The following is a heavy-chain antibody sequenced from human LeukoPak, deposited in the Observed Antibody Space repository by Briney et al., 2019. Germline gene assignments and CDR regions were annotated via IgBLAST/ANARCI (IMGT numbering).Heavy chain of an antibody. J-gene: IGHJ5*02. CDR2: IYTSGST. V-gene: IGHV4-4*07. Sequence: PSETLSLTCTVSGGSISSYYWSWIRQPAGKGLEWIGRIYTSGSTNYNPSLKSRVTMSVDTSKNQFSLKLSSVTAADTAVYYCARLLGYCSGGSCLNWFDPWGQGTLVTVSS. CDR1: GGSISSYY. CDR3: ARLLGYCSGGSCLNWFDP. D-gene: IGHD2-15*01.